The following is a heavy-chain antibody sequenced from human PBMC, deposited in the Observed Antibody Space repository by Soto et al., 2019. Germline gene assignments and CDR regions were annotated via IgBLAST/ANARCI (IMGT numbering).Heavy chain of an antibody. V-gene: IGHV1-18*01. CDR2: ISDYNGNT. Sequence: QVQLVQSGAEVKKPGATVKVSCKASGYTFTSYGFNWVRQAPGQGLEWMGWISDYNGNTNYAQKLQGRVTMTTDTSTSTAYMEVRSLRSDDTAVYYCTRGRHYYGSGPDFWGQGTLVTVSS. CDR3: TRGRHYYGSGPDF. J-gene: IGHJ4*02. CDR1: GYTFTSYG. D-gene: IGHD3-10*01.